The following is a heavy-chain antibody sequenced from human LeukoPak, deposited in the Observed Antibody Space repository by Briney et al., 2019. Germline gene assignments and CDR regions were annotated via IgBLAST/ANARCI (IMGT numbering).Heavy chain of an antibody. D-gene: IGHD2-21*02. V-gene: IGHV3-23*01. J-gene: IGHJ4*02. CDR3: AKDPLRNIVAVTAPAGHDY. CDR2: ISGSGGST. Sequence: LSGGSLRLSCAASGFTFSSYGMSWVRQAPGKGLEWVSAISGSGGSTYYADSVKGRFTISRDNSKNTLYLQMNSLRAEDTAVYYCAKDPLRNIVAVTAPAGHDYWGQGTLVTVSS. CDR1: GFTFSSYG.